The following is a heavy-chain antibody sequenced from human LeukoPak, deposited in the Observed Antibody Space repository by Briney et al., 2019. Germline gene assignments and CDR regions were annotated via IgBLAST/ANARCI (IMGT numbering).Heavy chain of an antibody. V-gene: IGHV1-69*04. CDR2: IIPILGIA. D-gene: IGHD2-8*01. CDR1: GGTFSSYA. J-gene: IGHJ5*02. Sequence: SVKVSCKASGGTFSSYAISWVRQAPGQGLEWMGRIIPILGIANYAQKFQGRVTITADKSTSTAYMELSSLRSEDTAVYYCAKEDANQSNTNGGHNRFDPLGQGTLVTVSS. CDR3: AKEDANQSNTNGGHNRFDP.